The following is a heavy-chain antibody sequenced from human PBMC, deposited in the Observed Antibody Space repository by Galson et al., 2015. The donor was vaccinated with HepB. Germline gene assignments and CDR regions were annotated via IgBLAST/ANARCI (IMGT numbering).Heavy chain of an antibody. J-gene: IGHJ5*02. V-gene: IGHV4-34*01. CDR3: ARDRGSTYYYDSSGYYYSTSNWFDP. CDR1: GESFSGYY. CDR2: INHSGST. D-gene: IGHD3-22*01. Sequence: ETLSLTCAVYGESFSGYYWSWIRQPPGKGLEWIEEINHSGSTNYNPSLKSRVTISVDTSKNQFSLKLSSVTAADTAVYYCARDRGSTYYYDSSGYYYSTSNWFDPWGQGTLVTVSS.